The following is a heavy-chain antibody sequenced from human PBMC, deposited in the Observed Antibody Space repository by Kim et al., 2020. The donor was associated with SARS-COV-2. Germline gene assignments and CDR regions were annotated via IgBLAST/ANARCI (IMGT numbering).Heavy chain of an antibody. Sequence: SETLSLTCAVYGGSFSGYYWSWIRQPPGKGLEWIGEINHSGSTNYNPSLKSRVTISVDTSKNQFSLKLSSVTAADTAVYYCARSTGKCILWCRGHNWFDPWGQGTLVTVSS. V-gene: IGHV4-34*01. CDR1: GGSFSGYY. CDR2: INHSGST. CDR3: ARSTGKCILWCRGHNWFDP. D-gene: IGHD2-21*01. J-gene: IGHJ5*02.